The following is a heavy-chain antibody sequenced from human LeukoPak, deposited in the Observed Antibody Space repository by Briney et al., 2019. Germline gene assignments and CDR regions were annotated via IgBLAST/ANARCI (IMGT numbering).Heavy chain of an antibody. J-gene: IGHJ4*02. CDR3: TRGGVDY. CDR2: INTDGSTT. CDR1: GFTFSSYW. Sequence: GRSLRLSCAASGFTFSSYWMHWVRQAPGKGLVWVSRINTDGSTTSYADPVKGRFTISRDNAKNTLYLHMDSLRAEDTAVYFCTRGGVDYWGQGTLVTVSS. V-gene: IGHV3-74*01. D-gene: IGHD3-10*01.